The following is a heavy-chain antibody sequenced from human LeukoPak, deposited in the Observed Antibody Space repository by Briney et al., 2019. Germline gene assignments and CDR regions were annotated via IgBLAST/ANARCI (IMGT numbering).Heavy chain of an antibody. CDR1: GFTFSSYS. D-gene: IGHD3-10*01. J-gene: IGHJ4*02. Sequence: GGSLRLSCAASGFTFSSYSMNWVRQAPGKGLEWVSSISSSSSYIYYADSVKGRFTVSRDNAKNSLYLQMNSLRAEDTAVYYCARDPGGFPFDYWGQGTLVTVSS. CDR2: ISSSSSYI. CDR3: ARDPGGFPFDY. V-gene: IGHV3-21*01.